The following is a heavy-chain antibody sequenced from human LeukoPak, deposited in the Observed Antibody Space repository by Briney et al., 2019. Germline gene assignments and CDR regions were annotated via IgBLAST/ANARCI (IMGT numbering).Heavy chain of an antibody. CDR3: ARMPDSSGYYSGYFDY. CDR2: INPNSGGT. V-gene: IGHV1-2*02. Sequence: ASVKVSCKASGYTFTGYYMHWVRQATGQGLEWMGWINPNSGGTNYAQKFQGRVTMTRDTSISTAYMALSRLRSDDTAVYYCARMPDSSGYYSGYFDYWGQGTLVTVSS. J-gene: IGHJ4*02. CDR1: GYTFTGYY. D-gene: IGHD3-22*01.